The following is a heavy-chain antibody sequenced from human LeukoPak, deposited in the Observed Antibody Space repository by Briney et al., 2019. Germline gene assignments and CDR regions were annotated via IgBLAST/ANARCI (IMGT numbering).Heavy chain of an antibody. CDR2: IYPHDSDT. V-gene: IGHV5-51*01. D-gene: IGHD6-19*01. CDR1: GFYFITYW. CDR3: ARRRIVGSGWYDGAFAS. J-gene: IGHJ3*02. Sequence: GESLVIPCQTSGFYFITYWIGWVRQMPGKGLEWMGIIYPHDSDTRYSPSFQGQVTFSVDKSMNTAYLQWGSLKASDTAMYYCARRRIVGSGWYDGAFASWGQGTMVTVSS.